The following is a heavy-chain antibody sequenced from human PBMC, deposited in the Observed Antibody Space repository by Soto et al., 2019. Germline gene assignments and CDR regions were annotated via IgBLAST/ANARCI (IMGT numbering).Heavy chain of an antibody. CDR2: ISGSGGST. J-gene: IGHJ4*02. Sequence: EVQLLESGGGLVQPGGSLRLSCAASGFTFISYAMSWVRQAPGKGLEWVSAISGSGGSTYYADSVKGRFTISRDNSKNTLYLQMNSLRAEDTAVYYCASGVHYDSSGYYDYWGQGTLVTVSS. V-gene: IGHV3-23*01. D-gene: IGHD3-22*01. CDR1: GFTFISYA. CDR3: ASGVHYDSSGYYDY.